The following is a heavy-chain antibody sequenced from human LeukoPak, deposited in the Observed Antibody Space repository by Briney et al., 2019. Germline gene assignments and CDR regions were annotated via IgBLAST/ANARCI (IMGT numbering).Heavy chain of an antibody. D-gene: IGHD5-12*01. CDR1: GGSISSSSYY. J-gene: IGHJ4*02. V-gene: IGHV4-39*01. Sequence: SETLSLDCSVSGGSISSSSYYWGWIRQPPGKGLEWIGSIYYSGSTYYNPSLKSRVTISVDTSKNQFSLKLSSVTAADTAVYYCARLSDSGYDLDYWGQGTLVTVSS. CDR3: ARLSDSGYDLDY. CDR2: IYYSGST.